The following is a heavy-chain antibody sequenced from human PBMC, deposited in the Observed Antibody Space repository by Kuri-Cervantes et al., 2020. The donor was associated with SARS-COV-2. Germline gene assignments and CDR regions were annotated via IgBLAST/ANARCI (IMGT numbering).Heavy chain of an antibody. CDR3: ARDIAVASGYYFDY. D-gene: IGHD6-19*01. Sequence: SETLSLTCTVSGGSISSSSYYWGWIRQPPGKGPEWIGSIYYSGSTYYNPSLKSRVTIPVDTSKNQSSLKLSSVTAADTAVYYCARDIAVASGYYFDYWGQGTLVTVSS. CDR2: IYYSGST. V-gene: IGHV4-39*02. CDR1: GGSISSSSYY. J-gene: IGHJ4*02.